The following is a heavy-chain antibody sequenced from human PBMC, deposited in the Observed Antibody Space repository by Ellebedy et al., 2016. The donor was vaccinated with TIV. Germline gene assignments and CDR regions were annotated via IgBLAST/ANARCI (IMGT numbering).Heavy chain of an antibody. D-gene: IGHD1-26*01. Sequence: GGSLRLSCAASGFTFSSYAMSWVRQAPGKGLVWVSRINSDGSSTSYADSVKGRFTISRDNSKNTLYLQMNSLRAEDTAVYYCAKSADSGSYHDAFDIWGQGTMVTVSS. J-gene: IGHJ3*02. V-gene: IGHV3-74*01. CDR1: GFTFSSYA. CDR3: AKSADSGSYHDAFDI. CDR2: INSDGSST.